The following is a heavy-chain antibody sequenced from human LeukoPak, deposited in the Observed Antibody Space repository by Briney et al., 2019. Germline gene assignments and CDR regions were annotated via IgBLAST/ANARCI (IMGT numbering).Heavy chain of an antibody. Sequence: PGGSLRLSCAASGFTFSSYSMNWVRQAPGKGLEWFSSISSSTTYISYADSVKGRFTISRDNAKNSLYLQMNSLRAEDTAVYYCARGAAGYVGASSFDYWGQGTLVTVFS. CDR1: GFTFSSYS. CDR3: ARGAAGYVGASSFDY. D-gene: IGHD1-26*01. CDR2: ISSSTTYI. J-gene: IGHJ4*02. V-gene: IGHV3-21*01.